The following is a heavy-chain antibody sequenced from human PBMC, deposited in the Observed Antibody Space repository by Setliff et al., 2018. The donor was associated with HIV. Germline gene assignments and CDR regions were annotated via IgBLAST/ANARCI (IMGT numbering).Heavy chain of an antibody. CDR2: ISSSGST. J-gene: IGHJ3*02. V-gene: IGHV4-39*07. Sequence: SETLSLTCTVSGGSMTRSNYYWGWIRQSPGRGLEWIGSISSSGSTTYHPSLRSRVTVSAATSKNQFSLKLSSVTAADTAVYYCARVDSSRGLHAFDIWGQGTVVTVSS. D-gene: IGHD3-22*01. CDR3: ARVDSSRGLHAFDI. CDR1: GGSMTRSNYY.